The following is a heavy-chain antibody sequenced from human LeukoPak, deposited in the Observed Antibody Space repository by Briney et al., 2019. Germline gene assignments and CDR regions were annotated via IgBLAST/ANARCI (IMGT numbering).Heavy chain of an antibody. Sequence: ASVKVSCKASGYTFTSYGISWVRQAPGQGLEWMGWISGYNGNTNYAQKFQGRVTMTIDTSTSTLYMELRSLRSDDTAVYYCARGRTHRRLWLGESTGGPFDYWGQGALVTVSS. CDR3: ARGRTHRRLWLGESTGGPFDY. D-gene: IGHD3-10*01. J-gene: IGHJ4*02. CDR1: GYTFTSYG. CDR2: ISGYNGNT. V-gene: IGHV1-18*01.